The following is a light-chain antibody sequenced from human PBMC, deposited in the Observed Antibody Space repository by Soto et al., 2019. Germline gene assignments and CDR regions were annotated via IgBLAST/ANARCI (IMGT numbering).Light chain of an antibody. CDR3: QQYYSTPWT. J-gene: IGKJ1*01. V-gene: IGKV4-1*01. CDR1: QNVLYSSNNKNY. Sequence: DIVMTQSPDSLAVSLGERATINCKSSQNVLYSSNNKNYLAWYQQKLGQPPKLLIRWASTRESGVPDRFSGSGCGTDFTLTISSLQAEDVAVYYCQQYYSTPWTFGQGTKVEIK. CDR2: WAS.